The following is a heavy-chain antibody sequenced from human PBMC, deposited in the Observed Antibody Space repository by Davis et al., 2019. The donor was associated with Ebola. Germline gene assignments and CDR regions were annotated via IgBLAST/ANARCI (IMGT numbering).Heavy chain of an antibody. CDR2: ISSSSNYI. Sequence: GESLKISCAASGFTFSSNSMNWVRQAPGKGLEWVSFISSSSNYIYYADSVKGRFTVSIDNAKNSLYLQMNSLRAEDTAVYYCVRDPALVVTGGGWFFGLWGRGTLVTVSS. D-gene: IGHD2-21*02. CDR3: VRDPALVVTGGGWFFGL. J-gene: IGHJ2*01. CDR1: GFTFSSNS. V-gene: IGHV3-21*01.